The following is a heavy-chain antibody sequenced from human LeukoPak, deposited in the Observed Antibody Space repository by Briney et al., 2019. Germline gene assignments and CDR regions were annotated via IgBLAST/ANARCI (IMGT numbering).Heavy chain of an antibody. J-gene: IGHJ4*02. D-gene: IGHD3-10*01. Sequence: GASVKVSYKASGGPFSSYAISWVRQAPGQGLEWMGRIIPIFGTANYAQKFQGRVTITTDESTSTAYMELSSLRSEDTAVYYCASNYGSGSLIDNFDYWGQGTLVTVSS. V-gene: IGHV1-69*05. CDR2: IIPIFGTA. CDR1: GGPFSSYA. CDR3: ASNYGSGSLIDNFDY.